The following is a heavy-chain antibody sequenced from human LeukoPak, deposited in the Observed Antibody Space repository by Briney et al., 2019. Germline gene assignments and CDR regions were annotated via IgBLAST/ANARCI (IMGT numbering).Heavy chain of an antibody. V-gene: IGHV1-69*13. CDR1: GGTFSSYA. Sequence: GASVKVSCKASGGTFSSYAISWVRQAPGQGLEWMGGIIPIFGTANYAQKFQGRVTITADESTSTAYMELSSLRSEDTAVYYCAGYGSGSYYNVDYWGQGTLVTVSS. CDR3: AGYGSGSYYNVDY. CDR2: IIPIFGTA. J-gene: IGHJ4*02. D-gene: IGHD3-10*01.